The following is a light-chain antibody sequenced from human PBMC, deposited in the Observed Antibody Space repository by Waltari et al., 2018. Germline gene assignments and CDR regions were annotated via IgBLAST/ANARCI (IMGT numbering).Light chain of an antibody. Sequence: QSALTQPPSASGSPGQSVTISCTGTSSDVGGYDYVSWYQQHPGKAPKLLIYEVNKRPSGVPDRFPGSKSGSTASLTVSGLRAEDEADYYCSSYAGSNNLIFGGGTKLAVL. J-gene: IGLJ2*01. CDR3: SSYAGSNNLI. V-gene: IGLV2-8*01. CDR2: EVN. CDR1: SSDVGGYDY.